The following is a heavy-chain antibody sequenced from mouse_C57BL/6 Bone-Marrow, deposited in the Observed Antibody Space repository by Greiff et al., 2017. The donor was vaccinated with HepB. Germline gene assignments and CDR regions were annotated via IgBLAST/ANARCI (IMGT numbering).Heavy chain of an antibody. V-gene: IGHV14-4*01. D-gene: IGHD2-4*01. CDR3: TTVCDYDWFAY. CDR1: GFNIKDDY. Sequence: VQLQQSGAELVRPGASVKLSCTASGFNIKDDYMHWVKQRPEQGLEWIGWIDPENGDTEYASKFQGKATITAETSSNTAYLQLSSLTSEDTAVYYCTTVCDYDWFAYWGQGTLVTVSA. CDR2: IDPENGDT. J-gene: IGHJ3*01.